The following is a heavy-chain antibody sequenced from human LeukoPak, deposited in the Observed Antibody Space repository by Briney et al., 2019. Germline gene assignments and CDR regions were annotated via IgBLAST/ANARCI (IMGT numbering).Heavy chain of an antibody. D-gene: IGHD2-15*01. Sequence: GGSLRLSCTASGFTFSYYGMGWVRQAPGKGLEWVAVISYDGSNKYYADSVKGRFTISRDNSKNTLYLQMNSLRAEDTAVYYCARDMRGGSFYYYYGMDVWGQGTTVTVSS. V-gene: IGHV3-30*03. CDR3: ARDMRGGSFYYYYGMDV. CDR2: ISYDGSNK. CDR1: GFTFSYYG. J-gene: IGHJ6*02.